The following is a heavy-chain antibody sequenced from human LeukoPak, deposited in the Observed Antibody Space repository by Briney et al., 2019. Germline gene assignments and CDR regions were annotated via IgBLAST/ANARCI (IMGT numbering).Heavy chain of an antibody. CDR2: IYYSGST. D-gene: IGHD3-10*01. CDR1: GGSIRSGDDS. Sequence: SETLSLTCTVSGGSIRSGDDSWSWIRQPPGKGLEWIGYIYYSGSTYYNPSLKSRVTISGDTSKNQFSLNLSSVTAADTAVYYCATDRARGGDSFDYWGQGTLVTVSS. CDR3: ATDRARGGDSFDY. V-gene: IGHV4-30-4*01. J-gene: IGHJ4*02.